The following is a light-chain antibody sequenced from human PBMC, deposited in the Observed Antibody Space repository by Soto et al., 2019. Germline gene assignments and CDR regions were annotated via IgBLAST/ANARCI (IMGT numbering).Light chain of an antibody. CDR3: QQYIRWPLT. CDR1: QSVSSN. Sequence: IVMTQSPATLSVSPGERATLSCRASQSVSSNLAWYQQKPGQAPRLLIYGASTRATGIPARFSGSGSGTEFTLTISSLQSEDFAVYYCQQYIRWPLTFGGGTKVDIK. CDR2: GAS. V-gene: IGKV3-15*01. J-gene: IGKJ4*01.